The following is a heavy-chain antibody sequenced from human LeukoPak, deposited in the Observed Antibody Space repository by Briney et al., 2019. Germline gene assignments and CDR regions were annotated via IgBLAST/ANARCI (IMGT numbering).Heavy chain of an antibody. CDR3: ARYSSSWYLRPLDY. CDR1: GFTVSSNY. J-gene: IGHJ4*02. V-gene: IGHV3-53*01. CDR2: IYSGGST. D-gene: IGHD6-13*01. Sequence: PGGSLRLSCAASGFTVSSNYMSWVRQAPGKGLEWVSVIYSGGSTYYADSVKGRFTISRDNAKNSLYLQMNSLRAEDTAVYYCARYSSSWYLRPLDYWGQGTLVTVSS.